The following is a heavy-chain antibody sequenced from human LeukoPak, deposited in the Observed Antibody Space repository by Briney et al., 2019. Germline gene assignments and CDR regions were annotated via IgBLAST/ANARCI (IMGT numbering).Heavy chain of an antibody. Sequence: GESLKISCKGSGYSFTTYWIAWVRQMPGKGLEWMGIIYPGDSDTRYSPSFQGQVTISADKSISTAYLQWSSLKASDTAMYYCARPLVGATDAFDIWGQGTMVTVSS. CDR1: GYSFTTYW. CDR3: ARPLVGATDAFDI. CDR2: IYPGDSDT. D-gene: IGHD1-26*01. V-gene: IGHV5-51*01. J-gene: IGHJ3*02.